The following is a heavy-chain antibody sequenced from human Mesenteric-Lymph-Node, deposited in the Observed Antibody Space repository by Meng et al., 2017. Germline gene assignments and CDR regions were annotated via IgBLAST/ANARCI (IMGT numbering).Heavy chain of an antibody. CDR2: IRPSGGVT. D-gene: IGHD5-18*01. CDR3: ARSGYSYGYLDY. Sequence: ASVKVSCKASGYTFTSYYIHWVRQAPGQGLEYMGIIRPSGGVTTYAQKFQGRVTMTRDTSTSTVYMELSSLRSEDTAVYYCARSGYSYGYLDYWGQGTLVTVSS. V-gene: IGHV1-46*01. CDR1: GYTFTSYY. J-gene: IGHJ4*02.